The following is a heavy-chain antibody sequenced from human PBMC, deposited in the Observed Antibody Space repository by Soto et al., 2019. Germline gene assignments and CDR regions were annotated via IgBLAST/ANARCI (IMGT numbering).Heavy chain of an antibody. J-gene: IGHJ6*02. D-gene: IGHD3-9*01. Sequence: GASVKVSCKASGFTFTSSAVQWVLQARGQRLEWIGWIVVGSGNTNYAQKFQERVTITRDMSTSTAYMELSSLRSEDTDVYYCAAEGAPNTNFDWQPYGMDVWGQGTTVTVSS. V-gene: IGHV1-58*01. CDR2: IVVGSGNT. CDR1: GFTFTSSA. CDR3: AAEGAPNTNFDWQPYGMDV.